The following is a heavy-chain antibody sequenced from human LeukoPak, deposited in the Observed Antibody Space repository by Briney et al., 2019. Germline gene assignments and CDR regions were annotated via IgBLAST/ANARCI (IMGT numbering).Heavy chain of an antibody. J-gene: IGHJ4*02. V-gene: IGHV4-39*07. CDR2: IYYSGSA. Sequence: SETLSLTCTVSGGSVNSGTYYWSWIRQPPGKGLEWIGNIYYSGSAYYNPSLKSRVTMSVDTSKNQFSLNLSSVTAADTAVYYCARDICGYNYGCFDSWGQGTLVTVSS. CDR3: ARDICGYNYGCFDS. CDR1: GGSVNSGTYY. D-gene: IGHD5-18*01.